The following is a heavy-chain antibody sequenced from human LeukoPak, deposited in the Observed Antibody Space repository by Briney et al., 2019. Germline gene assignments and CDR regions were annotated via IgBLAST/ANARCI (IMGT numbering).Heavy chain of an antibody. D-gene: IGHD6-13*01. J-gene: IGHJ3*02. V-gene: IGHV4-59*01. CDR3: ARYQTPIAAAGSRYAFDI. CDR2: IYYSGST. CDR1: GGSISTYY. Sequence: SETLSLTCSVSGGSISTYYWSWIRQPPGKGLEWIGYIYYSGSTNYNPSLKSRVTMSVDTSKNQFSLKLSSVTAADTAVYYCARYQTPIAAAGSRYAFDIWGQGTMVTVSS.